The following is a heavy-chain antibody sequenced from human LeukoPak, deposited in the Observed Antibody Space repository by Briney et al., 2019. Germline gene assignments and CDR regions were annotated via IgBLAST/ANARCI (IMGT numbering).Heavy chain of an antibody. V-gene: IGHV1-69*13. CDR3: ARDTSYYDSTPGWPMDY. J-gene: IGHJ4*02. D-gene: IGHD3-22*01. Sequence: SVKVSCKASGGTFSSYAISWVRQAPGQGLEWMGGIIPIFGTANYAQKFQGRVTITADESTSTAYMELSSLRSEDTAVYYCARDTSYYDSTPGWPMDYWGQGTLVTVSS. CDR2: IIPIFGTA. CDR1: GGTFSSYA.